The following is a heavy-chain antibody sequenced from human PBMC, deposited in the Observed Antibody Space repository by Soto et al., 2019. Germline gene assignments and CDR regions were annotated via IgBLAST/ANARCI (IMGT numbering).Heavy chain of an antibody. CDR2: INHSGST. D-gene: IGHD3-9*01. CDR1: GGSFSGYY. CDR3: ARTAEYYDILTGYQDRYMDV. V-gene: IGHV4-34*01. Sequence: SETLSLTCAVYGGSFSGYYWSWIRQPPGKGLEWIGEINHSGSTNYNPSLKSRVTISVDTSKNQFSLKLSSVTAADTAVYYCARTAEYYDILTGYQDRYMDVWGKGTTVTVSS. J-gene: IGHJ6*03.